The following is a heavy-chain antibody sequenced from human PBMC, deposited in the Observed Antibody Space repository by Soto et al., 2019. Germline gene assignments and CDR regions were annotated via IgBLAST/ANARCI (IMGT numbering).Heavy chain of an antibody. Sequence: ASVKVSCKASGGTFSSYAISWVRQAPGQGLEWMGGIIPIFGTANYAQKLQGRVTITADESTSTAYMELSSLRSEDTAVYYCARDHDYGGNLVPIWGQGTLVTVSP. CDR1: GGTFSSYA. D-gene: IGHD4-17*01. V-gene: IGHV1-69*13. CDR2: IIPIFGTA. CDR3: ARDHDYGGNLVPI. J-gene: IGHJ4*02.